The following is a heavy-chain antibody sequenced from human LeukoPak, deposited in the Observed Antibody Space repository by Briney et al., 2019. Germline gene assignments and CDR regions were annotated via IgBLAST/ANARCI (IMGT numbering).Heavy chain of an antibody. V-gene: IGHV4-34*01. CDR1: GGSFSGYY. D-gene: IGHD3/OR15-3a*01. Sequence: PSETLSLTCAVYGGSFSGYYWSWIRQPPGKGLEWVGEINHSGSTNYNPSLKSRVTISVDTSKNQFSLKLSSVTAADTAVYYCARQTGSGLFILPGGQGTLVTVSS. J-gene: IGHJ4*02. CDR3: ARQTGSGLFILP. CDR2: INHSGST.